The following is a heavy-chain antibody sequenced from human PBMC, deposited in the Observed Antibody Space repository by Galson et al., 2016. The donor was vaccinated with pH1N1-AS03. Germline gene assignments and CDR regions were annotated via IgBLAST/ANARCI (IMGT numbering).Heavy chain of an antibody. CDR1: GFTVSGNY. J-gene: IGHJ4*02. Sequence: SLRLSCAASGFTVSGNYMNWVRQAPGKGLEWVSVIYSGGNTYYADSVRGRFTISRDNSKNTMYLQMNSLRAEDTAVYHCARDDGRDSFVNWGQGTLVAVSS. V-gene: IGHV3-53*05. CDR3: ARDDGRDSFVN. CDR2: IYSGGNT. D-gene: IGHD3-10*01.